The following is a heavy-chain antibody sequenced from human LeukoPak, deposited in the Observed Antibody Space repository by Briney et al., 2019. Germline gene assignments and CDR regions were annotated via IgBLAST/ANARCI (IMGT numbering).Heavy chain of an antibody. CDR3: ATDYFKYNDGSGPFEY. D-gene: IGHD3-22*01. V-gene: IGHV3-23*01. CDR2: ISPSGDAT. CDR1: GFIFSSHG. Sequence: GGTLRLSCAASGFIFSSHGMNWVRQAPGKGLEWVSGISPSGDATFYADSVKGRFTISRDNSKNTLYLQMNSLRAEDTAIYYCATDYFKYNDGSGPFEYWGQGTLVTVST. J-gene: IGHJ4*02.